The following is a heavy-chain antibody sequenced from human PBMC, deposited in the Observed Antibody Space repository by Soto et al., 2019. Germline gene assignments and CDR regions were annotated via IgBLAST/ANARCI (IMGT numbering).Heavy chain of an antibody. CDR1: EFAFSNYA. J-gene: IGHJ4*02. D-gene: IGHD6-6*01. V-gene: IGHV3-23*01. Sequence: VGSLRLSCTSSEFAFSNYAMHLVRKTPLKWLEWFSSIITSIEATYYADSVKGRFTISRDDSKNTLYLQMNSLRAEDSAVYYCAKDRTVAARHFDYWGQGTQVTVSS. CDR3: AKDRTVAARHFDY. CDR2: IITSIEAT.